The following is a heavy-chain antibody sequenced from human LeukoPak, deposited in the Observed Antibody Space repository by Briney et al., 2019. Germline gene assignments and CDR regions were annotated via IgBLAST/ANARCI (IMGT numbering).Heavy chain of an antibody. D-gene: IGHD1-7*01. CDR2: ISWDGGST. CDR1: GFTFDDYT. Sequence: GGSLRLSCAASGFTFDDYTMHWVRQAPEKGLEWVSLISWDGGSTYYADSVKGRFTISRDNSKNSLYLQMNSLRTEDSALYYCANLNSVGYWGQGTLVTVSS. V-gene: IGHV3-43*01. J-gene: IGHJ4*02. CDR3: ANLNSVGY.